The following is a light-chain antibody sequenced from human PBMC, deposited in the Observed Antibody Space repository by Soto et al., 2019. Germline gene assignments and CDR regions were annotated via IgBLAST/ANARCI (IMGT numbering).Light chain of an antibody. CDR2: DAS. CDR3: QQYGSSPLT. CDR1: QSVRSNY. J-gene: IGKJ4*01. Sequence: EIVLTQSPDTLSLSPGERATHSCRASQSVRSNYLAWYQQKPGQAPRFLIYDASSRATGIPDRFSGSGSGTDFTLTISRLETEDFAVYYCQQYGSSPLTFGGGTKVDIK. V-gene: IGKV3-20*01.